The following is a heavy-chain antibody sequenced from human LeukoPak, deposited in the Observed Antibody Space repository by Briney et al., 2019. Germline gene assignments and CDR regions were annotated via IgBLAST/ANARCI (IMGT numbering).Heavy chain of an antibody. D-gene: IGHD3-9*01. Sequence: SVKVSCKASGGTFSSYAIGWVRQAPGQGLEWMGRIIPIFGTANYAQKFQGRVTITTDEYTSTAYMELSSLRPEDTAVYYCARDRYDILTGYYKDAYFDYWGQGTLVTVSS. CDR2: IIPIFGTA. J-gene: IGHJ4*02. CDR3: ARDRYDILTGYYKDAYFDY. CDR1: GGTFSSYA. V-gene: IGHV1-69*05.